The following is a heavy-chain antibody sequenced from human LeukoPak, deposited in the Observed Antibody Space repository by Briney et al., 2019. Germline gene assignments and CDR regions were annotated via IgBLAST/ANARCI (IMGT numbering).Heavy chain of an antibody. CDR2: ISGSGGST. Sequence: GGSLRLPCAASGFTFSSYAMSWVRQAPGKGLEWVSAISGSGGSTYYADSVKGRFTISRDNSKNTLYPQMNSLRAEDTAVYYCAELGITMIGGVWGKGTTVTISS. D-gene: IGHD3-10*02. CDR1: GFTFSSYA. J-gene: IGHJ6*04. CDR3: AELGITMIGGV. V-gene: IGHV3-23*01.